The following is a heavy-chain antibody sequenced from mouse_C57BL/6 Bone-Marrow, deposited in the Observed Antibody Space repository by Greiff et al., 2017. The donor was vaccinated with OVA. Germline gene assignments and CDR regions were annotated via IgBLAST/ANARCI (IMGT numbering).Heavy chain of an antibody. CDR2: IDPSDSET. V-gene: IGHV1-52*01. D-gene: IGHD1-1*01. CDR3: AARGYYYGSSDCFDY. J-gene: IGHJ2*01. CDR1: GYTFTSYW. Sequence: VQLQQPGAELVRPGSSVKLSCKASGYTFTSYWMHWVKQRPIQGLEWIGNIDPSDSETHYNQKFKDKATLTVDKSSSTAYMQLSSLTSEDSAVYYGAARGYYYGSSDCFDYWGQGTTLTVSS.